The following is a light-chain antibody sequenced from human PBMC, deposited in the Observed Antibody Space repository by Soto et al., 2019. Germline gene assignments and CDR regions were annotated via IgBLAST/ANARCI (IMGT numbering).Light chain of an antibody. J-gene: IGKJ1*01. CDR3: QERRT. CDR1: QSISSY. Sequence: DIQMTQSPSSLSTSIGDRVTITCRASQSISSYLNWYQQKPGKAPKLLIYATSSLQSGVPSRFSGSGSGTDFTLTISSLQPEDFATYYCQERRTFGQVTKVDIK. V-gene: IGKV1-39*01. CDR2: ATS.